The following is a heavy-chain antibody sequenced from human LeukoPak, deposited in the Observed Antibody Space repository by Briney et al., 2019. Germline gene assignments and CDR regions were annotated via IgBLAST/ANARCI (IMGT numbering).Heavy chain of an antibody. CDR2: INTGGGT. J-gene: IGHJ6*04. V-gene: IGHV3-53*01. Sequence: PGGSLRVSCAVSGFTVNNAYMKWVRQAPGKGLEWVSVINTGGGTDHADSVKGRFTISSDNSKNTLYLQMNSLRGDDTAIYYCARGQGDVWGKGTTVTVSS. CDR3: ARGQGDV. CDR1: GFTVNNAY.